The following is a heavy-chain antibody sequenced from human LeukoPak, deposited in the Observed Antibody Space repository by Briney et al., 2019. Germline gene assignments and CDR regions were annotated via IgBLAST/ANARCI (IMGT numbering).Heavy chain of an antibody. D-gene: IGHD1-14*01. CDR1: GFTFSSYS. J-gene: IGHJ6*03. Sequence: GGSLRLSCAASGFTFSSYSMNWVRQAPGKGLEWVSSISTTSTYIYYLDSVKGRFTISRDYAKNSLYLQMNSLRAEDTAVYYCARVGEITSRRPYYYYYMDVWGKGTTVTVSS. CDR2: ISTTSTYI. V-gene: IGHV3-21*01. CDR3: ARVGEITSRRPYYYYYMDV.